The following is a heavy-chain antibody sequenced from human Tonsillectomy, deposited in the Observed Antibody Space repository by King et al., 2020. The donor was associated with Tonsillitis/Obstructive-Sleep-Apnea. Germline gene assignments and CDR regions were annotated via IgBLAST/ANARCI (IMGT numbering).Heavy chain of an antibody. J-gene: IGHJ3*02. CDR2: VYFSGST. V-gene: IGHV4-59*01. CDR1: GGSISSYY. CDR3: ARDMVLEAGGDAFDI. Sequence: QLQESGPGLVKPSETLSLTCTVSGGSISSYYWSWIRQPPGKGLEWIGYVYFSGSTNHNPSLKSRVTISVDTSKNQFSLKLSSVTAADTVVYYCARDMVLEAGGDAFDIWGQGTMVTVSS. D-gene: IGHD3-10*01.